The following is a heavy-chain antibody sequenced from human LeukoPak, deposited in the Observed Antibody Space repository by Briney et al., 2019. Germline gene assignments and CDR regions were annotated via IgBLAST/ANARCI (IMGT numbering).Heavy chain of an antibody. CDR2: NDNRGST. V-gene: IGHV4-59*01. D-gene: IGHD3-9*01. J-gene: IGHJ4*02. CDR1: GGSISSYF. Sequence: SETLSLTCTVSGGSISSYFWSWIRQPPGKGLEWIGYNDNRGSTNYNPSLKNRVSISVDPSKKQFSLKVTSVTAADTAVYYCAREKTGLFDYWGQGTLVTVSS. CDR3: AREKTGLFDY.